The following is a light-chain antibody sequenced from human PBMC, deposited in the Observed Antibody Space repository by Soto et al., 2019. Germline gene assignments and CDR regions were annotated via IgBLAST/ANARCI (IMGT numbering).Light chain of an antibody. CDR2: GAS. CDR1: QSVSTN. V-gene: IGKV3-15*01. J-gene: IGKJ5*01. CDR3: QHYNNWST. Sequence: EIVMTQSPATLSVSPGERATLSCRASQSVSTNLAWYQQKPGQTPRLLIYGASIRATGIPARFSGSGSGTEFTLTISSLQSEDFAVYYCQHYNNWSTFGQGTRLEIK.